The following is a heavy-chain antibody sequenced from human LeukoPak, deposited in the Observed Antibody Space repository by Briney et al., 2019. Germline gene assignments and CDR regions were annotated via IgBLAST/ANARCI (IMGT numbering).Heavy chain of an antibody. CDR3: ASRHNYYDSSGYYYWYFDL. Sequence: SETLSLTCSVPGGSISSYYWSWLRQPPGKGLEWIGYIYYSGSTNYHPALKSRVTISVDTSKNQFSLKLSSVTAADTAVYYCASRHNYYDSSGYYYWYFDLWGRGTLVTVSS. J-gene: IGHJ2*01. V-gene: IGHV4-59*08. CDR1: GGSISSYY. CDR2: IYYSGST. D-gene: IGHD3-22*01.